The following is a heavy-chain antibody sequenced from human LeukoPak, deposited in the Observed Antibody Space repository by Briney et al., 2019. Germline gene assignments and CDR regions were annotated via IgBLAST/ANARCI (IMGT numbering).Heavy chain of an antibody. CDR3: AKGRITIFGAGLGWFDA. V-gene: IGHV3-23*01. CDR1: GFTLSSYG. D-gene: IGHD3-3*01. J-gene: IGHJ5*02. CDR2: ISGSGGST. Sequence: GGSLRLSCAASGFTLSSYGMNWVRQAPRKGLEWVSGISGSGGSTYYADSVKGRFTISRDNSKNTLYLQMNSLRAEDTAVYYCAKGRITIFGAGLGWFDAWGQGTLVTVSS.